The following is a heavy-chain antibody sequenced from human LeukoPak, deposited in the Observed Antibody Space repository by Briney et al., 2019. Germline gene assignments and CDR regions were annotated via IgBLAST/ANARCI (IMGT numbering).Heavy chain of an antibody. V-gene: IGHV4-34*01. J-gene: IGHJ5*02. D-gene: IGHD2-15*01. CDR3: ARGRRVVVVAAGKWFDP. Sequence: SETLSLTCAVYGGSFSGYYWSWIRQPPGKGLEWIGEINHSGSTNYNPSLKSRVTISVDTSKNQFSLKLSSVTAADTAVYYCARGRRVVVVAAGKWFDPWGQGALVTVSS. CDR1: GGSFSGYY. CDR2: INHSGST.